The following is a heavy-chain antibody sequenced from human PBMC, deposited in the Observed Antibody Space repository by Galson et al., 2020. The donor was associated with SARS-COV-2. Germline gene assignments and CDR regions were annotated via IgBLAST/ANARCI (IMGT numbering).Heavy chain of an antibody. CDR1: GFTFSSYG. Sequence: GESLKISCAASGFTFSSYGMHWVSQAPGKGLEWVAVISYDGSNKYYADSVKGRFTISRDNSKNTLYLQMNSLRAEDTAVYYCAKGDIVYYYYMDVWGKGTTVTISS. J-gene: IGHJ6*03. CDR3: AKGDIVYYYYMDV. D-gene: IGHD3-16*02. V-gene: IGHV3-30*18. CDR2: ISYDGSNK.